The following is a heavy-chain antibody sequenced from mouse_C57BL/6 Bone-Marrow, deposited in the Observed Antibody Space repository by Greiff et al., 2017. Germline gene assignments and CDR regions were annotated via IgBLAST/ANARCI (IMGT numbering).Heavy chain of an antibody. CDR1: GYTFTSYW. V-gene: IGHV1-72*01. J-gene: IGHJ2*01. D-gene: IGHD1-1*01. CDR3: TRLRDLLDY. CDR2: FDPNSGGT. Sequence: QVQLQQPGAELVKPGASVKLSCKASGYTFTSYWMHWVKQRPGRGLAWIGRFDPNSGGTKYNEKFKSKATLTVDTPSSTAYLQLSSLTSEYSAVFYCTRLRDLLDYWGQRTTLTVSS.